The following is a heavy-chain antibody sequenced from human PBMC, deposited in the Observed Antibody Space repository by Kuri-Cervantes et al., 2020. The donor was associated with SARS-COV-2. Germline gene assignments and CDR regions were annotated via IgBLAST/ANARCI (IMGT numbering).Heavy chain of an antibody. CDR3: ARDFWWLRTGEPGTFDY. CDR2: IIPILGIA. D-gene: IGHD5-12*01. CDR1: GGTFSSYT. V-gene: IGHV1-69*04. J-gene: IGHJ4*02. Sequence: SVKVSCKASGGTFSSYTISWVRQAPGQGLEWMGRIIPILGIANYAQKFQGRVTMTRNTSISTAYMELNSLRDEDTAVYYCARDFWWLRTGEPGTFDYWGQGTLVTVSS.